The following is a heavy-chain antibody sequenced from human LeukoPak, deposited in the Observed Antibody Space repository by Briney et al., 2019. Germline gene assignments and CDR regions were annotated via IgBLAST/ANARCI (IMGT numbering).Heavy chain of an antibody. D-gene: IGHD5-12*01. J-gene: IGHJ4*02. CDR3: ARGNIVATLSDY. CDR1: GYTFSDYY. V-gene: IGHV1-2*02. CDR2: INPNSGGT. Sequence: GASVKVSCKASGYTFSDYYIHWVRQAPGQGLEWMGWINPNSGGTNYAQKFQGRVTMTRDTSISTAYMELSRLRSDDTAVYYCARGNIVATLSDYWGQGTLVTVSS.